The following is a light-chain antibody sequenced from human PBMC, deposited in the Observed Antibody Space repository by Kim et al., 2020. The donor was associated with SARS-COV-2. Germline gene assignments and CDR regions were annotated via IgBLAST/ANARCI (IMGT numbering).Light chain of an antibody. CDR2: GKY. CDR1: SLRNYY. J-gene: IGLJ3*02. Sequence: SSELTQDPAVSVALVQTVRLTCQGDSLRNYYATWYQQRPGQAPTLVLYGKYDRPSGIPDRFSGSASGNTASLTITGAQAEDEGDYYCSSRDSTGDHVVFGGGTQLTVL. V-gene: IGLV3-19*01. CDR3: SSRDSTGDHVV.